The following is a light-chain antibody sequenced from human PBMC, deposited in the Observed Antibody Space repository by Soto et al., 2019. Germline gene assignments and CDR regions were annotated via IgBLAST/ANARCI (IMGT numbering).Light chain of an antibody. CDR2: GAS. CDR3: HQYNNWPPYT. J-gene: IGKJ2*01. CDR1: QSVSTN. V-gene: IGKV3-15*01. Sequence: EIVMTQSPATLSVFPGERATLSCRASQSVSTNLAWYQQKPGQAPRLLIYGASARATGIPARFSGSGSGTDFTLHISSLQSEVFAVYYCHQYNNWPPYTFGQGTKLEIK.